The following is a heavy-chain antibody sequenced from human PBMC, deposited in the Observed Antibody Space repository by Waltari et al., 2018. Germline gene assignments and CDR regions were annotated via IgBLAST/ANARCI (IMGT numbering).Heavy chain of an antibody. Sequence: QVQLVQSGAEVRKPGSSVKVSCKASGGTFGSYAITWVRQAPGEGLEWMGGSIPICGTAPNYAQKFQGRLTITADESTATVYMDLSSLRVEDTAVYYCAASVVGVGGTRYFEKWGLGMQVTVSS. CDR1: GGTFGSYA. CDR3: AASVVGVGGTRYFEK. D-gene: IGHD3-3*01. V-gene: IGHV1-69*12. CDR2: SIPICGTAP. J-gene: IGHJ4*02.